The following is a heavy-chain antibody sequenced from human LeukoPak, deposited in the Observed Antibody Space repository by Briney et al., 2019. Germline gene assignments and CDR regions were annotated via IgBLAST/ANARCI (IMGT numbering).Heavy chain of an antibody. V-gene: IGHV1-69*05. CDR1: GGTFSSYA. CDR3: ARGPTNYGSGRGYYYYMDV. J-gene: IGHJ6*03. CDR2: ITPIFGTA. D-gene: IGHD3-10*01. Sequence: SVKVSCKASGGTFSSYAISWVRQAPGQGLEWMGGITPIFGTANYAQKFQGRVTITTDESTSTAYMELSSLRSEDTAVYYCARGPTNYGSGRGYYYYMDVWGKGTTVTASS.